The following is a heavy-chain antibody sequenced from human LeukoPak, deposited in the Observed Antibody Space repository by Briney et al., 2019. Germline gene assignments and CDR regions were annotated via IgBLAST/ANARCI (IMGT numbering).Heavy chain of an antibody. J-gene: IGHJ4*02. Sequence: SETLPLTCTVSGYSISSGYYWGWIRQPPGKGLEWIGSIYHSGSTYYKPSLKSRVTISVDTSKNQFSLKLSSVTAADTAVYYCAKDEKTGNLVSSWDYWGQGTLVTVSP. D-gene: IGHD3-16*01. V-gene: IGHV4-38-2*02. CDR1: GYSISSGYY. CDR2: IYHSGST. CDR3: AKDEKTGNLVSSWDY.